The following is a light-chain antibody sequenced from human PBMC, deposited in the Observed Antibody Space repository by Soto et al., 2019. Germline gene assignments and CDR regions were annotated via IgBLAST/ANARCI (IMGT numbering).Light chain of an antibody. J-gene: IGKJ2*01. Sequence: DIQRTQSPSSLPASVGDRVTLTCQASQSISAYLNWYQQKPGKAPKLLIYAASSLQSGVPSRLSGSGSGTDFTLTISSLQPEDFATYYCQQSYTIPYTFGQGTKLEIK. V-gene: IGKV1-39*01. CDR2: AAS. CDR1: QSISAY. CDR3: QQSYTIPYT.